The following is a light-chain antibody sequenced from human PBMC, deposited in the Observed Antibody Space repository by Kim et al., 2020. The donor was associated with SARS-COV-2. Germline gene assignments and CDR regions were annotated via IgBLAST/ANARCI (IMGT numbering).Light chain of an antibody. J-gene: IGKJ2*01. CDR3: QQRNNWS. CDR1: QSIGTF. CDR2: DAF. Sequence: ETVLTQSPATLSLSPGERATLSCRASQSIGTFLAWYQQKPGQPPRLLIHDAFGRATGVPARFSGSGSGTDFTLTISSLEPEDSAVYYCQQRNNWSFGQGTKLEI. V-gene: IGKV3-11*01.